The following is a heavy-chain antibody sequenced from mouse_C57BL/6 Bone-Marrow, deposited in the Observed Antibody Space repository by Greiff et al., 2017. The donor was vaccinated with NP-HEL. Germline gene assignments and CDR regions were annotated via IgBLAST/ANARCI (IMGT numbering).Heavy chain of an antibody. J-gene: IGHJ1*03. CDR2: INSDGGST. CDR3: ARIRAGYWYFDV. V-gene: IGHV5-2*01. CDR1: EYEFPSHD. Sequence: EVKLMESGGGLVQPGESLKLSCESNEYEFPSHDMSWVRKTPEKRLELVAAINSDGGSTYYPDTMERRFIISRDNTKKTLYLQMSSLRSEDTALYYGARIRAGYWYFDVWGTGTTVTVSS. D-gene: IGHD1-1*01.